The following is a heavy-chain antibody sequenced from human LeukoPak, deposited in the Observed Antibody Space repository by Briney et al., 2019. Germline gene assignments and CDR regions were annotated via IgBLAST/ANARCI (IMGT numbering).Heavy chain of an antibody. Sequence: GGSLRLSCAASGFTFSSYSMNWVRQAPGKGLEWDSSISSSSSYIYYADSVKGRFTISRDNAKNSLYLQMNSLRAEDTAVYYCARGGNDYVWGSYRKYYWGQGTLVTVSS. V-gene: IGHV3-21*01. CDR1: GFTFSSYS. D-gene: IGHD3-16*02. CDR2: ISSSSSYI. J-gene: IGHJ4*02. CDR3: ARGGNDYVWGSYRKYY.